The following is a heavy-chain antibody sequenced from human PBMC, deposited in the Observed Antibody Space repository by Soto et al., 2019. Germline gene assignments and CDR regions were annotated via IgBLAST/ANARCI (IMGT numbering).Heavy chain of an antibody. J-gene: IGHJ4*02. V-gene: IGHV3-23*01. CDR2: ITVGGAQK. Sequence: EVKLLEAGGALVQPGGSLRLSCEASGFTFIDHDMSWVRQAPGKGLEWVSSITVGGAQKDYGQSVKGRFTISRDNSNDTLFRQMGRLQVEDTAIYFCTRMPGGGWQRFFDYWGQGTVVTVSS. CDR3: TRMPGGGWQRFFDY. D-gene: IGHD5-12*01. CDR1: GFTFIDHD.